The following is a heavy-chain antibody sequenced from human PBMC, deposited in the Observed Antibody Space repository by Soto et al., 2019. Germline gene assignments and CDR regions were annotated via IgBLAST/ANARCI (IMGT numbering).Heavy chain of an antibody. Sequence: PGGSLRLSCAASGFTFSSYGMHWVRQAPGKGLEWVAVISYDGSNKYYADSVKGRFTISRDNSKNTLYLQMNSLRAEDTAVYYCAKDSSYYGSGSFYFDYWGQGTLVTVS. V-gene: IGHV3-30*18. J-gene: IGHJ4*02. D-gene: IGHD3-10*01. CDR1: GFTFSSYG. CDR3: AKDSSYYGSGSFYFDY. CDR2: ISYDGSNK.